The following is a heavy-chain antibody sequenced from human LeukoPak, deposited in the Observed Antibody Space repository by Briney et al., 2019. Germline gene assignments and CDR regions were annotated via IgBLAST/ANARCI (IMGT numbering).Heavy chain of an antibody. J-gene: IGHJ4*02. CDR1: GFTFSSYA. D-gene: IGHD5-12*01. Sequence: AGGSLRLSCSASGFTFSSYAMHWVRQARGKGLEYVSSISSDGVSTYYADSVKGRFTISRDDSKNTLYLQMSSLRAEDTAVFYCVKRSYSGTYYYDYWGQGTLVTVSS. V-gene: IGHV3-64D*09. CDR2: ISSDGVST. CDR3: VKRSYSGTYYYDY.